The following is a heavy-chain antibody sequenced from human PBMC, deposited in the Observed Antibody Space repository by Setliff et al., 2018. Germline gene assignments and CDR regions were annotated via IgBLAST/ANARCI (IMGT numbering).Heavy chain of an antibody. J-gene: IGHJ4*02. CDR1: EYSFTTYW. D-gene: IGHD2-15*01. V-gene: IGHV5-51*01. Sequence: GESLKISCKASEYSFTTYWIGWVRQMPGKGLEWMGIIYPGDSDTRYSPSFQGQVTISADKSISTAYRQWSSLKASDTAMYSCARLGVGCSGGSCYSENYFDYWGQGTLVTVSS. CDR3: ARLGVGCSGGSCYSENYFDY. CDR2: IYPGDSDT.